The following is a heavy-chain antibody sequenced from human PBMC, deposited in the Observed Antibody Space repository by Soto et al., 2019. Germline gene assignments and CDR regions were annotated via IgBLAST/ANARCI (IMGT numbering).Heavy chain of an antibody. J-gene: IGHJ4*02. Sequence: LRLSCAVSGFYFNNYGINWVRQAPGKGLEWVSSVSKSDYTYYSDSVKGRFTISRDNAKNSVSLQMNSLRAEDTAVYYCAREDSIIIPAVSDFWGQGTLVTVSS. V-gene: IGHV3-21*01. CDR2: VSKSDYT. CDR1: GFYFNNYG. D-gene: IGHD2-2*01. CDR3: AREDSIIIPAVSDF.